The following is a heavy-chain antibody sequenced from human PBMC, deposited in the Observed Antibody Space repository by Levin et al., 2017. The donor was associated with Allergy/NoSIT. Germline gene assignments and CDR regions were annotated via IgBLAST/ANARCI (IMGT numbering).Heavy chain of an antibody. V-gene: IGHV3-66*02. Sequence: QSGGSLRLSCAASGFRVSDDFMNWVRQAPGKGLEWVSILYGSGKKYYADSVRGRFTVSRDDSKNTLYLQVNSLRVDDTAVYYCARTSGNGYYYYMDVWGKGTTVTVSS. D-gene: IGHD1-1*01. J-gene: IGHJ6*03. CDR1: GFRVSDDF. CDR2: LYGSGKK. CDR3: ARTSGNGYYYYMDV.